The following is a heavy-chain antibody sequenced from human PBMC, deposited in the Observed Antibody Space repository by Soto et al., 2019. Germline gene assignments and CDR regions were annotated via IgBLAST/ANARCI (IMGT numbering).Heavy chain of an antibody. J-gene: IGHJ6*02. Sequence: SETLSLTCTVSGGSISSSSYYWGWIRQPPGKGLEWIGSIYYSGSTYYNPSLKSRVTISVDTSKNQFSLKLSSVTAADTAVYYCAGYDFWSGYSSGYGMDVWGQGTTVT. CDR1: GGSISSSSYY. CDR3: AGYDFWSGYSSGYGMDV. CDR2: IYYSGST. D-gene: IGHD3-3*01. V-gene: IGHV4-39*01.